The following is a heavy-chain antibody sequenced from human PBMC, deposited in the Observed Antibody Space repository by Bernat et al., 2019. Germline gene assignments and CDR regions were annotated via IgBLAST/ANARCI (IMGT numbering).Heavy chain of an antibody. CDR1: GYSFTSYW. Sequence: EVQLVQSGAEVKKPGESLKISCKGSGYSFTSYWISWVRQMPGKGLEWMGIIYPGDSDTRYSPSFQGQVTISADKSISTAYLQWSSLKASDTAMYYCARQATVTGSYYYYGMDVWGQGTTVTVSS. CDR2: IYPGDSDT. J-gene: IGHJ6*02. CDR3: ARQATVTGSYYYYGMDV. D-gene: IGHD4-17*01. V-gene: IGHV5-51*01.